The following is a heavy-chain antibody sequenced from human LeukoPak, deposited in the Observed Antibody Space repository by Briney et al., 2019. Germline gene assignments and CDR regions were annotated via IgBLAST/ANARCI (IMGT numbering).Heavy chain of an antibody. J-gene: IGHJ4*02. V-gene: IGHV3-7*01. CDR3: VNLGYSD. D-gene: IGHD5-12*01. CDR2: IKNDGSDK. CDR1: GLSFSAAW. Sequence: GGSLRLSCEASGLSFSAAWMTWVRQAPGKGLEWVATIKNDGSDKYYVDSVKGRFTLSRDNAKNSVYLQMNSLRVEDTAVYYCVNLGYSDGGQGTLVTVSS.